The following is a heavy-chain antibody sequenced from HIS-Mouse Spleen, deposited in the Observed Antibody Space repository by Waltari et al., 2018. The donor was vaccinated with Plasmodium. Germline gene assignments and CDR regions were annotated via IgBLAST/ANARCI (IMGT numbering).Heavy chain of an antibody. CDR3: ARGIAAAGTGYDAFDI. CDR2: INPNSGGT. V-gene: IGHV1-2*02. J-gene: IGHJ3*02. Sequence: QVQLVQSGAEVKKPGASVKVSCKASGYTFTGYYMHWVRQAPGQGLEWMGWINPNSGGTNYAQKFTGRVTMTRDTSISTAYMELSRLRSDDTAVYYCARGIAAAGTGYDAFDIWGQGTMVTVSS. D-gene: IGHD6-13*01. CDR1: GYTFTGYY.